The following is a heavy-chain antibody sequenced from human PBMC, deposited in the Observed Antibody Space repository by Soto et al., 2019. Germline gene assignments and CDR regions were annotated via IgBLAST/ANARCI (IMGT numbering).Heavy chain of an antibody. CDR1: GDSVSSNSAA. CDR2: TYYKSKWHN. V-gene: IGHV6-1*01. CDR3: ARTKSETSMVRGQGLWAQPKYSYYYYMDV. D-gene: IGHD3-10*01. J-gene: IGHJ6*03. Sequence: SQTLSLTCVISGDSVSSNSAAWNWIRQSPSRGLEWLGRTYYKSKWHNDYAVSVKSRITINPDTSKNQFSLKMNSVTAADTAVYYCARTKSETSMVRGQGLWAQPKYSYYYYMDVWGKGTTVTVSS.